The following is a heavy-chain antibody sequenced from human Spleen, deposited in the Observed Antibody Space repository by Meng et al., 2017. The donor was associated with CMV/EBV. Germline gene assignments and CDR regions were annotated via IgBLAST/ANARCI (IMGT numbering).Heavy chain of an antibody. CDR2: INPDRAGT. J-gene: IGHJ4*02. Sequence: RPSPGHGLEWSGWINPDRAGTNYAQKFQDRVTLTRDTSISTVYMEVNKLTSDDTAIYYCVRGDISGSPYYDFWNANYPARGWALSLAYWGQGTLVTVSS. V-gene: IGHV1-2*02. D-gene: IGHD3-3*01. CDR3: VRGDISGSPYYDFWNANYPARGWALSLAY.